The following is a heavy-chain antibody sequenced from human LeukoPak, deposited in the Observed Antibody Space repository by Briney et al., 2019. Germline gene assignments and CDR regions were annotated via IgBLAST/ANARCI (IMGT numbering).Heavy chain of an antibody. CDR2: IFTSEST. CDR1: GGSISSYY. V-gene: IGHV4-4*07. J-gene: IGHJ6*03. Sequence: PSETLSLTCTVSGGSISSYYWSWIRQPAGKGLEWIGRIFTSESTNYNPSLKSRVTMSVDTSKNQFSLKLSSVTAADTAVYYCARHSATFGLGYYYYMDVWGKGTTVTISS. D-gene: IGHD3-10*02. CDR3: ARHSATFGLGYYYYMDV.